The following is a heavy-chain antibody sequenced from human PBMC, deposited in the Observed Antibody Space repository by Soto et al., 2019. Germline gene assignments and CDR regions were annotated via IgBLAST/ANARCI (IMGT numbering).Heavy chain of an antibody. J-gene: IGHJ6*02. Sequence: GGSLRLSCAASGFTFSSFHMNWVRQAPGRGLEWVAYITSSSDTIYYSDSVKRRFTISRDNGKNSLFLQMNSLRDEDTAVYYCARVVVVIPPGYYYAMDVWGQGTTVTVSS. V-gene: IGHV3-48*02. CDR2: ITSSSDTI. CDR3: ARVVVVIPPGYYYAMDV. D-gene: IGHD3-22*01. CDR1: GFTFSSFH.